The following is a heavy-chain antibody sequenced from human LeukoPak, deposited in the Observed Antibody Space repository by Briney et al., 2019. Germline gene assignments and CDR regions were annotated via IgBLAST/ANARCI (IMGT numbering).Heavy chain of an antibody. Sequence: ASVKVSCKASGYTFTSYYMRWVRQAPGQGLEWMGIINPSGGSTSYAQKFQGRVTMTRDTSTSTVYMELSSLRSEDAAVYYCAREWRERGGGSGYHFDYWGQGTLVTVSS. CDR1: GYTFTSYY. CDR2: INPSGGST. V-gene: IGHV1-46*01. J-gene: IGHJ4*02. CDR3: AREWRERGGGSGYHFDY. D-gene: IGHD3-22*01.